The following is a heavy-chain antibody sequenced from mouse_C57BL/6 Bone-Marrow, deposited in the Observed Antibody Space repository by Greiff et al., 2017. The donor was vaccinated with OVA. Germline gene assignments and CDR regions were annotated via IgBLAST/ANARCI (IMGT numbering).Heavy chain of an antibody. CDR2: INPSTGGT. V-gene: IGHV1-42*01. Sequence: EVQLVESGPELVKPGASVKISCKASGYSFTGYYMNWVKQSPEKSLEWIGEINPSTGGTTYNQKFKAKATLTVDKSSSTAYMQLKSLTSEDSAVYYCARVRLNYFDYWGQGTTLTVSS. CDR3: ARVRLNYFDY. J-gene: IGHJ2*01. CDR1: GYSFTGYY. D-gene: IGHD1-2*01.